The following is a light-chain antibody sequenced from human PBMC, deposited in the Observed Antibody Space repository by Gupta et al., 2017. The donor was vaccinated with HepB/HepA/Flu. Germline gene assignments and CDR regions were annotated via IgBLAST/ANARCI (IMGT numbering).Light chain of an antibody. CDR2: RNN. V-gene: IGLV1-47*01. CDR3: AAWDDSLWV. CDR1: SSNIGSNY. J-gene: IGLJ2*01. Sequence: QSVLTQPPSASGTPGQRVTISCSGSSSNIGSNYVYWYQQLPGTAPKLLIYRNNQPPSGVPDRFSGSKSGTSASLAISGLRSEDEADYYCAAWDDSLWVFGGGTKLTVL.